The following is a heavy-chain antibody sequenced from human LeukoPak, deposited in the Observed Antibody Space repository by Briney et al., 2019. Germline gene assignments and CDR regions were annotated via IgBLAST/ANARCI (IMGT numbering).Heavy chain of an antibody. CDR3: AKGPVAVAGTAWLDY. CDR2: MSGSGGST. CDR1: GFTFSSYA. D-gene: IGHD6-19*01. Sequence: GGSLRLSCAASGFTFSSYAMSWVRQAPGRGLEWVSSMSGSGGSTYYADSVEGRFTISRDNSKNTLYLQMTSHRAEDTAVYYCAKGPVAVAGTAWLDYWGQGTLVTVSS. J-gene: IGHJ4*02. V-gene: IGHV3-23*01.